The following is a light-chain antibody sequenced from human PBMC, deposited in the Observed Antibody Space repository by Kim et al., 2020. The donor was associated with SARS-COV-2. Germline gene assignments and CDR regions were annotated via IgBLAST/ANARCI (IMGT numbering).Light chain of an antibody. CDR3: QQYNNWPPPWT. Sequence: PGERANRSCRASQSVSSNLAWYQQKPGQAPRLRIYGASTRATGIPARFSGSGSGTEFTLTISSLQSEDFAVYYCQQYNNWPPPWTFGQGTKVDIK. CDR1: QSVSSN. CDR2: GAS. V-gene: IGKV3-15*01. J-gene: IGKJ1*01.